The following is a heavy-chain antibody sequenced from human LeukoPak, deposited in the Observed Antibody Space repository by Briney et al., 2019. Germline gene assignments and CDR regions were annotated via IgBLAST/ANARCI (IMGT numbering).Heavy chain of an antibody. CDR1: GFTFSSYA. J-gene: IGHJ4*02. D-gene: IGHD3-10*01. CDR3: AKDVSMAPGSPLGY. CDR2: ISGSGGST. V-gene: IGHV3-23*01. Sequence: PGGSLRLSCAASGFTFSSYAMSWVRQAPGKGLEWVSAISGSGGSTYYADSVKGRFTISRDNSKNTLYLQMNSLRAEDTAVYYCAKDVSMAPGSPLGYWGQGTLVTVSS.